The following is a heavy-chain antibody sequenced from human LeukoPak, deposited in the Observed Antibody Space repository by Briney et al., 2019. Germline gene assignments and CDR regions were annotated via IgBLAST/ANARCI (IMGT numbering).Heavy chain of an antibody. V-gene: IGHV3-74*01. CDR1: EFTLSNYW. CDR3: TRVRAGRSRLMEV. Sequence: PGGSLSLPCAASEFTLSNYWMHWVRQAPGEGLVWVSRVDPDGTTTNYADSVTGRFTTSRDNAKNTLYLQMNSLRAEDTALYYCTRVRAGRSRLMEVWGRGTTVTVSS. D-gene: IGHD6-6*01. CDR2: VDPDGTTT. J-gene: IGHJ6*02.